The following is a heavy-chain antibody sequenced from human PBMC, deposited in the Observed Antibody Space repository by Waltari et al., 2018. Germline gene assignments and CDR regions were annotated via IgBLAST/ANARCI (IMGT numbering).Heavy chain of an antibody. CDR2: IYWDDDK. D-gene: IGHD6-19*01. CDR1: GFNLSTSGVG. V-gene: IGHV2-5*02. CDR3: AHILRGWVHAVNCFDP. Sequence: QITLKESGPTLVKHTQPLTLHCHFAGFNLSTSGVGVGWIRQHPRKALEWLSLIYWDDDKRYSPSLKSRLTITKDTSKNQVVLTMTNMDPVYTATYYCAHILRGWVHAVNCFDPWGQGTLVTVSS. J-gene: IGHJ5*02.